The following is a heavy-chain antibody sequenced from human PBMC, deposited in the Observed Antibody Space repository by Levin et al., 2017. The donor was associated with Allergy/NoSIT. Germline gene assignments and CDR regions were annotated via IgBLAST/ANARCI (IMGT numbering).Heavy chain of an antibody. D-gene: IGHD2-2*02. V-gene: IGHV1-2*02. CDR2: INVNSGGT. J-gene: IGHJ4*02. Sequence: GESLKISCKSSGYAFTGYYILWVRQAPGQGLEWMGWINVNSGGTYYVSKFQGRVTMTRDTSISTAYMELSRLTSDDTAVYFCARDEAIPQRVPVDHWGQGTLVTVSS. CDR3: ARDEAIPQRVPVDH. CDR1: GYAFTGYY.